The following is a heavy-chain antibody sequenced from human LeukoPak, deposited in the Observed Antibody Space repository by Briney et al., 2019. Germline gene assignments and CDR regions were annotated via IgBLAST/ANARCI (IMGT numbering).Heavy chain of an antibody. CDR2: IIPILGIA. J-gene: IGHJ6*02. D-gene: IGHD4-17*01. CDR1: GGTFSSYA. Sequence: GSSVKVSCKASGGTFSSYAISWVRQAPGQGLEWMGRIIPILGIANYAQKFQGRVTITADKSTSTAYMELSSLRSEDTAVYYCAREDGDYYYYGIDVWGQGTAVTVSS. V-gene: IGHV1-69*04. CDR3: AREDGDYYYYGIDV.